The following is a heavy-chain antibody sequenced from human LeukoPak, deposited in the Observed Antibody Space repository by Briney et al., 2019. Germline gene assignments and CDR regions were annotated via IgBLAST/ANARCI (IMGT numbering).Heavy chain of an antibody. CDR1: GGTFMNYA. D-gene: IGHD3-22*01. Sequence: SVKVSCKASGGTFMNYALNWVRQAPGKGLEWMGGTTPIFGSAEYAQKFQGRVTVTTDESTSTGYMEMSSLRSDDTAVYYCAGALFHYDSSGYDMDGYGIWGQGTMLTVSS. CDR2: TTPIFGSA. J-gene: IGHJ3*02. CDR3: AGALFHYDSSGYDMDGYGI. V-gene: IGHV1-69*05.